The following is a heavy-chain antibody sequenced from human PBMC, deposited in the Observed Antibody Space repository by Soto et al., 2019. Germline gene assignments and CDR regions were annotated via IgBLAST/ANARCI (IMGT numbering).Heavy chain of an antibody. J-gene: IGHJ4*02. V-gene: IGHV4-39*01. D-gene: IGHD4-17*01. CDR1: GGSISSSSYY. CDR2: IYYSGST. CDR3: ATPIAYGDYEFGY. Sequence: QLQLQESGPGLVKPSETLSLTCTVSGGSISSSSYYWGWIRQPPGKGLEWIGSIYYSGSTYYNPSLKSRVTIAGDTSKNQSSLKLSSVTAEDTAVYYCATPIAYGDYEFGYWGQGTLVTVSS.